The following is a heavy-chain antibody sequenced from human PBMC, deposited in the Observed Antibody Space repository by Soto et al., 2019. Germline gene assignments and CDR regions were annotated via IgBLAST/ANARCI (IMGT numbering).Heavy chain of an antibody. Sequence: LRLSCAASGFTFSSYEMNWVRQAPGKGLEWVSYISSSGSTIYYADSVKGRFTISRDNAKNSLYLQMNSLRAEDTAVYYCARSRVTRGFDPWGQGTLVTVSS. CDR1: GFTFSSYE. CDR3: ARSRVTRGFDP. J-gene: IGHJ5*02. D-gene: IGHD4-4*01. V-gene: IGHV3-48*03. CDR2: ISSSGSTI.